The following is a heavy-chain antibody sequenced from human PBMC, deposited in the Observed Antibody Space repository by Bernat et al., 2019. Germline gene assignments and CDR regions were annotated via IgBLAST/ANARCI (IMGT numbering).Heavy chain of an antibody. V-gene: IGHV1-24*01. CDR1: GYTLTELS. CDR2: FDPEDGET. CDR3: ATGPADFDY. Sequence: QVQLVQSGAEVKKPGASVKVSCKVSGYTLTELSMHWVRQAPGKGLEWMGGFDPEDGETSYAQKFQGRVTMTEETSTDTAYMELSSLRSEDTAVYYCATGPADFDYWGQGTLVTVSS. J-gene: IGHJ4*02.